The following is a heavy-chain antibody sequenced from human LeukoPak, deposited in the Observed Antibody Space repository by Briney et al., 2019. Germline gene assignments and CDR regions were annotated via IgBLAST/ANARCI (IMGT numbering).Heavy chain of an antibody. CDR1: GFTFSSYG. D-gene: IGHD6-19*01. CDR3: AKQRSGGSGWCMDH. J-gene: IGHJ4*02. CDR2: ISFEGSQI. V-gene: IGHV3-30*18. Sequence: GGSLRLSCAASGFTFSSYGMHWVRQAPGKGLEWVAVISFEGSQIYYTDSVKGRSTISRDNSKNTLYLQMNSLRAEDTAVYYCAKQRSGGSGWCMDHWGQGTLVTVSS.